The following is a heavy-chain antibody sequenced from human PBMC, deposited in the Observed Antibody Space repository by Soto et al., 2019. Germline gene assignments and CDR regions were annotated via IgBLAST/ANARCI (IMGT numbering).Heavy chain of an antibody. CDR2: ISHTGST. V-gene: IGHV4-4*02. Sequence: PSETLSLTCAVSGGSISSGNWWSWVRQSPRKGLEWIGEISHTGSTYYSPSLKGRLIISVDPSKNQFSLKLTSVTAADTAMYYCARPKTIGAAAGKGWFDPWGQGTLVTVS. CDR3: ARPKTIGAAAGKGWFDP. J-gene: IGHJ5*02. D-gene: IGHD6-13*01. CDR1: GGSISSGNW.